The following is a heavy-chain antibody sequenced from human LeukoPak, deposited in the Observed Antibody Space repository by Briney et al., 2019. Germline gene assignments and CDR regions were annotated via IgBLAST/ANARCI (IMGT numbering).Heavy chain of an antibody. Sequence: GGSLRLSCAASGFTFSDYYMNWIRQAPGKGLEWVAYISSSGSTIYYADSVKGRFTISRDNAKNSLYLQMNSLRAEDTAVYYCARELPQLPRGYADYWGQGTLVTVSS. CDR1: GFTFSDYY. J-gene: IGHJ4*02. CDR3: ARELPQLPRGYADY. V-gene: IGHV3-11*01. D-gene: IGHD5-12*01. CDR2: ISSSGSTI.